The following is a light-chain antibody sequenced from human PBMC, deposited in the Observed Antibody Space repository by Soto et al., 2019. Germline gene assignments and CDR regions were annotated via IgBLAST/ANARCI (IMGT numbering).Light chain of an antibody. J-gene: IGKJ5*01. CDR2: LGS. V-gene: IGKV2-28*01. CDR3: QQRSDWPS. Sequence: DIVMTQSPLSLPVTPGEPASISCRSSQSLLHSNGYNYLDWYLQKPGQSPQLLIYLGSNRSSGVPDRFSGSGSGTDFTLTISSLEPEDFAVYYCQQRSDWPSFGQGTRLEIK. CDR1: QSLLHSNGYNY.